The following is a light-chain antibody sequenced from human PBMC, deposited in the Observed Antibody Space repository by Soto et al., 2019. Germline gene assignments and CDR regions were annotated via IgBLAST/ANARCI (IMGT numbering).Light chain of an antibody. Sequence: QTVVTQEPSLTVSPGGTVTLTCGSSTGAVTSGHYPYRFQQKPGQAPRTLIYDTSNKHSWTPARFSGSLLGGEAALTLSGAQPEDEAEYYCLLFYSDVRGVFGGGTKLTVL. CDR2: DTS. CDR1: TGAVTSGHY. J-gene: IGLJ2*01. V-gene: IGLV7-46*01. CDR3: LLFYSDVRGV.